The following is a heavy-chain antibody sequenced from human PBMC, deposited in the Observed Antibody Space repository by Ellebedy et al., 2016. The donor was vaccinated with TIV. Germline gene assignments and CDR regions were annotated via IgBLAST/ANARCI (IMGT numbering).Heavy chain of an antibody. V-gene: IGHV5-51*01. J-gene: IGHJ6*02. CDR3: ARLLDSSDYRPVFAMDV. D-gene: IGHD4-11*01. Sequence: GESLKISCKGSGYSFSTYWIGWVRQMPGKGLEWMGIIYPGDSDARYTPSFQGQVTISADESIRTAYLQWSSLKASDTGMYYCARLLDSSDYRPVFAMDVWGQGTTVTVSS. CDR2: IYPGDSDA. CDR1: GYSFSTYW.